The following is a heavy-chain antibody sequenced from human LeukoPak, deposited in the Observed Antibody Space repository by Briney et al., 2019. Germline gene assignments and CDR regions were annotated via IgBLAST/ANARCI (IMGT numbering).Heavy chain of an antibody. D-gene: IGHD3-10*01. CDR3: ARQTYYSGSGSSKESDY. J-gene: IGHJ4*02. CDR1: GVSISSTNYY. Sequence: PSETLSLTCTVSGVSISSTNYYWGWIRQPPGKGLEWIGSIYYSGSTYSNPSLKSRVTMSVDTSKNQFSLKLSSVTAADTAMYYCARQTYYSGSGSSKESDYWGQGTLVTVSS. CDR2: IYYSGST. V-gene: IGHV4-39*01.